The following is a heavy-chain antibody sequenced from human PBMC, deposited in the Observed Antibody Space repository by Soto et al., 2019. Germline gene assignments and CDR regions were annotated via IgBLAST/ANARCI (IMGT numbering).Heavy chain of an antibody. CDR2: IYWDDDK. D-gene: IGHD1-7*01. CDR3: AHTNGYYSGGWYFDL. CDR1: GFSLSTRGVG. J-gene: IGHJ2*01. V-gene: IGHV2-5*02. Sequence: QITLKESGPTLVKPTQTLTLTCTFSGFSLSTRGVGVAWIRQPPGEALEWLAVIYWDDDKHYSPSLKSRLTINKDTSKNQVVLAMTNMDPVDTATYYCAHTNGYYSGGWYFDLWGRGTLVTVSS.